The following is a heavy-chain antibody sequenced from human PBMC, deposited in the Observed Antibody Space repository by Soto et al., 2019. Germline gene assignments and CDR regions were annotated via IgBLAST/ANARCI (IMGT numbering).Heavy chain of an antibody. D-gene: IGHD3-3*01. Sequence: PSETLSLTCTVSGGSLSRGGYYWSWIRQHPGKGLEWIGYIYYSGSTYYNPSLKSRVTISVDTSKNQFSLKLSSVAAADTAVYYCARDGFGSGYLNPFWFDPWGQGTLVTVSS. CDR1: GGSLSRGGYY. CDR2: IYYSGST. V-gene: IGHV4-31*03. CDR3: ARDGFGSGYLNPFWFDP. J-gene: IGHJ5*02.